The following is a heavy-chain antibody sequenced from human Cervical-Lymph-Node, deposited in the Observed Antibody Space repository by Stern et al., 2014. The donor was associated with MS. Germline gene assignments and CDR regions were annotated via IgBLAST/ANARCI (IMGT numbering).Heavy chain of an antibody. CDR2: ISSDGTEE. V-gene: IGHV3-30*18. CDR3: AKRRDGFNYLAS. Sequence: QVPLVQSGGGVVQPGRSLRLSCSASGFTFSSYGMHLVRQIPGKGLEVVALISSDGTEEFYADSVKGRFTISRDNSKKTLYLQMNGLKPEDTAVYSCAKRRDGFNYLASWGQGTLVTVSS. D-gene: IGHD5-24*01. J-gene: IGHJ5*01. CDR1: GFTFSSYG.